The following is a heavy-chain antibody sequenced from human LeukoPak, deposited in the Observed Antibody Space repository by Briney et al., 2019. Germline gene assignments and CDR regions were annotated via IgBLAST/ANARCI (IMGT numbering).Heavy chain of an antibody. Sequence: SETLSLTCAVYGGSFSGYYWSWIRQPPGKGLEWIGKINHSGSTNYNPSLKSRVTISVDTSKNQFSLKLSSVTAADTAVYYCARDWEYYYDRSGYNDYWGQGTLVIVSS. J-gene: IGHJ4*02. CDR3: ARDWEYYYDRSGYNDY. CDR1: GGSFSGYY. D-gene: IGHD3-22*01. V-gene: IGHV4-34*01. CDR2: INHSGST.